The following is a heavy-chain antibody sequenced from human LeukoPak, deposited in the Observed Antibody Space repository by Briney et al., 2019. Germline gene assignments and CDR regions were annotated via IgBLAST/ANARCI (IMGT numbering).Heavy chain of an antibody. D-gene: IGHD1-1*01. Sequence: SETLSLTCTVYGDSISSFYWSWIRQPPGKGLEWIGRIYTSGSTNYNPSLKSRVTMSVDTPKNQFSLKLSSVTAADTAVYYCARDRGTPSYYYGMDVWGQGTTVTVSS. CDR3: ARDRGTPSYYYGMDV. CDR2: IYTSGST. J-gene: IGHJ6*02. V-gene: IGHV4-4*07. CDR1: GDSISSFY.